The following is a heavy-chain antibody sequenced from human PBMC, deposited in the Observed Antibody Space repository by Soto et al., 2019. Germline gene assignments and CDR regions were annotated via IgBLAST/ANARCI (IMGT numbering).Heavy chain of an antibody. CDR2: MSYDGTKE. J-gene: IGHJ1*01. CDR1: GFTLSTYG. D-gene: IGHD6-13*01. V-gene: IGHV3-30*18. Sequence: LRRSCASSGFTLSTYGMHWVLQAPGKGLEWVAAMSYDGTKEYYADSVKGRFTISRDNSRNTLFLQLNSLRAEDTAVYYCAKEYGSTWIDHWGQGTLVTVSS. CDR3: AKEYGSTWIDH.